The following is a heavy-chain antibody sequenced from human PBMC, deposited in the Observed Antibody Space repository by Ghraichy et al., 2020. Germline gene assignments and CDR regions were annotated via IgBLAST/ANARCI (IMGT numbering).Heavy chain of an antibody. D-gene: IGHD2-15*01. J-gene: IGHJ3*02. CDR1: GYSISSGYY. CDR2: IYHSGST. CDR3: ARDSNVVVAATLWHAFDI. Sequence: SETLSLTCTVSGYSISSGYYWGWIRQPPGKGLEWIGSIYHSGSTYYNPSLKSRVTISVDTSKNQFSLKLSSVTAADTAVYYCARDSNVVVAATLWHAFDIWGQGTMVTVSS. V-gene: IGHV4-38-2*02.